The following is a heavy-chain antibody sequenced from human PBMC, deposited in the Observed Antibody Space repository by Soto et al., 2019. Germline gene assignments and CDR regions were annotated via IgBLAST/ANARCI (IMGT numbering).Heavy chain of an antibody. J-gene: IGHJ4*02. CDR2: INHSGTT. D-gene: IGHD2-2*01. Sequence: QVQLQQWGAGLLKTSENLSLTCAVYGGSFSGYYWTWIRQTPGKGLEWIVEINHSGTTKYNPSLKSQVTISIDTSKNQFSLHVTSVTAADTAVYFCARGIGYCSSTNCYSSRHLRFDSWGQGSLVTVSS. CDR1: GGSFSGYY. CDR3: ARGIGYCSSTNCYSSRHLRFDS. V-gene: IGHV4-34*01.